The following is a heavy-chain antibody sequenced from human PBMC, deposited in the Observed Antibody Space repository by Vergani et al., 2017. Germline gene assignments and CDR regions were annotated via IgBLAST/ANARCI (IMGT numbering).Heavy chain of an antibody. J-gene: IGHJ4*02. CDR3: ARDRRYSGHYIDY. D-gene: IGHD5-12*01. CDR2: IYYSGST. V-gene: IGHV4-30-4*01. Sequence: QVQLQESGPGLVKPSQTLSLTCTVSGGSISSGDYYWSWIRQPPGKGLEWIGYIYYSGSTYYNPSLKRRVTISVDTSKNQFSLKLSSVTAADTAVYYCARDRRYSGHYIDYWGQGTLVTVSS. CDR1: GGSISSGDYY.